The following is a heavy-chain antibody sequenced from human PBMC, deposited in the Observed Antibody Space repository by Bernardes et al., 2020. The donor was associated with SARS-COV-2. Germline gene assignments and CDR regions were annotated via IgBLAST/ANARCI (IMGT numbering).Heavy chain of an antibody. CDR3: VRETYSFGWPQFDY. CDR2: IYAHNGNT. D-gene: IGHD3-9*01. V-gene: IGHV1-18*04. J-gene: IGHJ4*02. CDR1: GYNLRIYC. Sequence: ASVKVSCKASGYNLRIYCVIWLRQAPGQGLEWMGWIYAHNGNTNYPQHFQGRATLITNTSTSSAYMEIEILGSDDTGVYYWVRETYSFGWPQFDYWGQGTAVTVSS.